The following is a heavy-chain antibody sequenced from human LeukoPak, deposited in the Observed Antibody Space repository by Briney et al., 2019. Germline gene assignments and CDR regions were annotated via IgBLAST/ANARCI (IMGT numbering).Heavy chain of an antibody. CDR1: GFSVSSDY. Sequence: GGSLKLSCAASGFSVSSDYMSWVRQAPGKGLEWVSVLYSSGYSKYADSVKGRFSISRDTSENTLSLQMNSLRAEDSAVYYCAAKGNGYTGTYVFAHWGRGTLVTVSS. CDR3: AAKGNGYTGTYVFAH. CDR2: LYSSGYS. D-gene: IGHD5-12*01. V-gene: IGHV3-66*01. J-gene: IGHJ5*02.